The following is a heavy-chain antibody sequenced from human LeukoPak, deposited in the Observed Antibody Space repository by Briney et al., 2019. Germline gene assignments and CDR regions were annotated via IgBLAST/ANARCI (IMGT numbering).Heavy chain of an antibody. D-gene: IGHD6-25*01. CDR2: IHPSSGAR. CDR3: AVSVQAASIPAFDY. Sequence: APVKVSCRASGDTLTVHNIHWMRQAPGQGLEWMGWIHPSSGARQYAQKFQGRVTMTRDTSISTAYMELSSLRSDDTAIYYCAVSVQAASIPAFDYWGQGALLTVSS. V-gene: IGHV1-2*02. CDR1: GDTLTVHN. J-gene: IGHJ4*02.